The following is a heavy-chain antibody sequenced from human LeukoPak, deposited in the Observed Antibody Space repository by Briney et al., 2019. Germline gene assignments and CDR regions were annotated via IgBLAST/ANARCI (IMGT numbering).Heavy chain of an antibody. D-gene: IGHD2-15*01. V-gene: IGHV3-21*01. CDR1: GFTFSSYS. CDR2: ISSSSSYI. Sequence: GGSLRLTCAASGFTFSSYSMNWVRQAPGKGLEWVSSISSSSSYIYYADSLKGRFTISRDNAKNSLYLQMNSLRAEDPAVYYCARDREDIVVAVAAPDYGMDVWGQGTTVTVSS. CDR3: ARDREDIVVAVAAPDYGMDV. J-gene: IGHJ6*02.